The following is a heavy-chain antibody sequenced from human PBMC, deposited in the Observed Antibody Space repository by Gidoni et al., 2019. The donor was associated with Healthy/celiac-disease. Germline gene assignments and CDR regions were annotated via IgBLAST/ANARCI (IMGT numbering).Heavy chain of an antibody. D-gene: IGHD1-26*01. CDR3: ARAVGPKMDV. CDR2: ISSSSSYI. J-gene: IGHJ6*04. V-gene: IGHV3-21*01. CDR1: GFTFSSYS. Sequence: EVQLVESGGGLVKHGGSLRLSCAASGFTFSSYSMNWVRQAPGKGLEWVSSISSSSSYIYYADSVKGRFTISRDNAKNSLYLQMNSLRAEDTAVYYCARAVGPKMDVWGKGTTVTVSS.